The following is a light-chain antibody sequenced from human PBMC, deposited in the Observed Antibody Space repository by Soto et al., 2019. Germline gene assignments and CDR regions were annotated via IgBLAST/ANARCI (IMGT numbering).Light chain of an antibody. CDR1: QPISSW. J-gene: IGKJ1*01. Sequence: DIQMPQSPPPLSASVGDRVTITCRASQPISSWLAWYHQKPGKAPKLLIYDASNLESGVPSRFSGSGSRTEFILTVSSLQPEDFGIYYCQQYENYWTSGQGTKVDIK. CDR3: QQYENYWT. V-gene: IGKV1-5*01. CDR2: DAS.